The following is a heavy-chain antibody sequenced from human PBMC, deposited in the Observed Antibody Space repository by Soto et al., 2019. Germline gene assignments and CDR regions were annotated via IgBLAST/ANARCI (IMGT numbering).Heavy chain of an antibody. D-gene: IGHD3-3*01. Sequence: GGSLRLSCAASGFTFSDYYMSWIRQAPGKGLEWVSYISSSSSTINYADSVKGRFTISRDNAKNSLYLQMNSLRDEDTAVYYCAREVPGIFGVVLPYFDYWGQGTLVTVSS. CDR1: GFTFSDYY. J-gene: IGHJ4*02. CDR3: AREVPGIFGVVLPYFDY. V-gene: IGHV3-11*04. CDR2: ISSSSSTI.